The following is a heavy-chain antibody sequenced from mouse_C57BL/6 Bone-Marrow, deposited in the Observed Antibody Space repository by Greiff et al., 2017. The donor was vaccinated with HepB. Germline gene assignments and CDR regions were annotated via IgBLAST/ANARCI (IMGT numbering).Heavy chain of an antibody. J-gene: IGHJ2*01. Sequence: VQLKESGGGLVKPGGSLKLSCAASGFTFSSYAMSWVRQTPEKRLGWVATISDGGSYTYYPDNVKGRFTISRDNAKNNLYLQMSHLKSEDTAMYYCARVVLRYYFDYWGQGTTLTVSS. CDR3: ARVVLRYYFDY. CDR1: GFTFSSYA. V-gene: IGHV5-4*01. D-gene: IGHD1-1*01. CDR2: ISDGGSYT.